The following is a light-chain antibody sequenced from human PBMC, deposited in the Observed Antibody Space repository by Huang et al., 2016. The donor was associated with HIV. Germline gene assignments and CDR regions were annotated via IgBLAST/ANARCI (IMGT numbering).Light chain of an antibody. Sequence: IPLTQSPSSLSASVGDRVTITCRASEGIGNYLAWYQQKPGKAPKLLVYGASTLQNGVPARVSGTGSGTHFTLTISSLQPEDFATDYCQQLSTYPRTCGQGTKVEIK. V-gene: IGKV1-9*01. J-gene: IGKJ1*01. CDR1: EGIGNY. CDR2: GAS. CDR3: QQLSTYPRT.